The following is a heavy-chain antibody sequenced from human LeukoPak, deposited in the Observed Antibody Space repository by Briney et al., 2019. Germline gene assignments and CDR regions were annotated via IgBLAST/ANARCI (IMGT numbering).Heavy chain of an antibody. CDR3: AKTRDTAMVVYFDY. D-gene: IGHD5-18*01. CDR1: GFTFSSYE. CDR2: ISSSGSTI. Sequence: GGSLRLSCAASGFTFSSYEMNWVRQAPGKGLEWASYISSSGSTIYYADSVKGRFTISRDNSKNTLYLQMNSLRAEDTAVYYCAKTRDTAMVVYFDYWGQGTLVTVSS. V-gene: IGHV3-48*03. J-gene: IGHJ4*02.